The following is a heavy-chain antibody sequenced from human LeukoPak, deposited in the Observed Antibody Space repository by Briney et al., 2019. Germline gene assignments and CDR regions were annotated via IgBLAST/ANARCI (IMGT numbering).Heavy chain of an antibody. D-gene: IGHD3-10*01. J-gene: IGHJ3*01. CDR1: GYTFTSYD. V-gene: IGHV1-8*01. Sequence: ASVKVSCKTSGYTFTSYDLNWVRQAPGEGLEWMGWIDPTNQNTYYAQKFQGRVTMTRNTSISTTYMELSSLRSEDTAVYYCARGALLWFGELFDVWGQGTLIAVSS. CDR2: IDPTNQNT. CDR3: ARGALLWFGELFDV.